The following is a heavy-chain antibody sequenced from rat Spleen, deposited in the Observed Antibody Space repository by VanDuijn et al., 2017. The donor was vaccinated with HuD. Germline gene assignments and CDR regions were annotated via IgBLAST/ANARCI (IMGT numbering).Heavy chain of an antibody. J-gene: IGHJ2*01. CDR3: ARRHYGYTDYFDY. Sequence: EVQLVESDGGLVQPGRSLKLSCAASGFTFSDFYMAWVRQAPTKGLEWVATISSDGRRNYYRESVKGRFTITRANAKTSLYLQMDSLRSEDTATYYCARRHYGYTDYFDYWGQGVMVTVSS. CDR1: GFTFSDFY. CDR2: ISSDGRRN. D-gene: IGHD1-9*01. V-gene: IGHV5-29*01.